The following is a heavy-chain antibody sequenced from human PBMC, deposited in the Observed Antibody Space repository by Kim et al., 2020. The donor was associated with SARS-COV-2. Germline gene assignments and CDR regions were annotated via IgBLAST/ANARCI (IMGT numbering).Heavy chain of an antibody. Sequence: GGSLRLSCAASGFTFSSYSMNWVRQAPGKGLEWVSSISSSSSYIYYADPVKGRFTISRDNAKNSLYLQMNSLRAEDTAVYYCARGGYYYDSSGYPDAFDIWGQGTMVSVSS. CDR1: GFTFSSYS. D-gene: IGHD3-22*01. CDR3: ARGGYYYDSSGYPDAFDI. CDR2: ISSSSSYI. J-gene: IGHJ3*02. V-gene: IGHV3-21*01.